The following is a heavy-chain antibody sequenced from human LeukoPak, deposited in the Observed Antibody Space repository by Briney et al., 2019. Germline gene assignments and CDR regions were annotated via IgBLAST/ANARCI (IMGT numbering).Heavy chain of an antibody. CDR3: AKSLDIVVVPAAIHAFDI. V-gene: IGHV3-23*01. D-gene: IGHD2-2*01. CDR2: ISGSGGST. CDR1: GFTFSSYA. J-gene: IGHJ3*02. Sequence: PGGSLRLSCAASGFTFSSYAMSWVRQAPGKGLEWVSAISGSGGSTYYADSVKGRFTISRDNSKNTLYLQMNSLRAEDTAVYYCAKSLDIVVVPAAIHAFDIWGQGTMVTVSS.